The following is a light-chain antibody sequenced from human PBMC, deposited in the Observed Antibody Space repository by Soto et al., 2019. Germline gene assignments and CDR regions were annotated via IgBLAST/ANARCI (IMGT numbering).Light chain of an antibody. J-gene: IGKJ1*01. Sequence: EIVLTQSPGTLSSSPGERATLSCRASQSIDSKYLAWYQHKSGQAPRLLIYATPSRATGIPDRFGGSGSGTDFTLTINRLEPEDFAVYYCQQYFASSWTFGQGTKVDIK. CDR3: QQYFASSWT. CDR2: ATP. V-gene: IGKV3-20*01. CDR1: QSIDSKY.